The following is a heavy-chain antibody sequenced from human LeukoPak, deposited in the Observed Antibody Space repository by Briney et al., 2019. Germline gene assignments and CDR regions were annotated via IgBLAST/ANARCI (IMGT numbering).Heavy chain of an antibody. V-gene: IGHV1-8*01. Sequence: LWASVNVSCKASGYTFTSYDINWVRQATGQGLEWMGWTNPNSGNTGYAQKFQGRVTMTRNTSISTAYMELSSLRSEDTAVYYCARRGFSGWTFYYYYYMDVWGKGTTVTVSS. CDR2: TNPNSGNT. CDR1: GYTFTSYD. CDR3: ARRGFSGWTFYYYYYMDV. J-gene: IGHJ6*03. D-gene: IGHD6-19*01.